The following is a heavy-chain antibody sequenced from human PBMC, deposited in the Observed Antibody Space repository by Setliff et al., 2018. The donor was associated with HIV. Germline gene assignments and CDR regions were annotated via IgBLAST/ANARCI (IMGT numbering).Heavy chain of an antibody. J-gene: IGHJ4*02. V-gene: IGHV7-4-1*02. CDR3: ARGPPSQVDY. CDR1: GYTLTELS. Sequence: GASVKVSCKVSGYTLTELSIHWVRQAPGQGLEWMGWINTDTGNPTYAQGFTGRFVFSSDTSVNTAYLQISSLKTEDSAVYYCARGPPSQVDYWGQGTLVTVSS. CDR2: INTDTGNP.